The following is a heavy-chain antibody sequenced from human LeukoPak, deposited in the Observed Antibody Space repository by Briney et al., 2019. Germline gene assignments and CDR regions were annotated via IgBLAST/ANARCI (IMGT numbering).Heavy chain of an antibody. CDR2: IYYSGSA. V-gene: IGHV4-59*01. CDR1: GGSISSYY. J-gene: IGHJ3*02. CDR3: ARYTAMVAFHAHGFDI. Sequence: ASETLSLTCTVSGGSISSYYWSWIREPPGKGLECIGYIYYSGSANYNPSLKSRVTISVDTSKNQFSLKLRSVTAADTAVYYCARYTAMVAFHAHGFDIWGKGTIVTVSS. D-gene: IGHD5-18*01.